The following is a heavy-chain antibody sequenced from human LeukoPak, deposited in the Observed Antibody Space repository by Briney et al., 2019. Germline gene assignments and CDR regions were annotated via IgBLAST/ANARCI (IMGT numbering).Heavy chain of an antibody. CDR1: GGSISNYY. CDR2: IYSSGHT. V-gene: IGHV4-4*08. J-gene: IGHJ6*02. D-gene: IGHD3-9*01. Sequence: KPSETLSLTCTVSGGSISNYYWSWIRQPPGKGLEWIGYIYSSGHTNYNPSLKNRDTISVDTSKNQFSLNLTSVTAADTAVYYCARDLKAYYDILTGYFRGDYYYGMDVWGQGTTVTVSS. CDR3: ARDLKAYYDILTGYFRGDYYYGMDV.